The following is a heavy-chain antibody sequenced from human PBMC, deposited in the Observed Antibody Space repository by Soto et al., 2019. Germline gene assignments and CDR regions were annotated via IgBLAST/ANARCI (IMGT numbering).Heavy chain of an antibody. CDR3: ARVGGGTYYYYYGMDV. J-gene: IGHJ6*02. D-gene: IGHD2-15*01. CDR1: GGSISSYY. V-gene: IGHV4-59*01. CDR2: IYYSGST. Sequence: SETLSLTCTVSGGSISSYYWSWIRQPPGKGLEWIGYIYYSGSTNYNPSLKSRVTISVDTSKNQFSLKLSSVTAADTAVYYCARVGGGTYYYYYGMDVWGQGTTVTV.